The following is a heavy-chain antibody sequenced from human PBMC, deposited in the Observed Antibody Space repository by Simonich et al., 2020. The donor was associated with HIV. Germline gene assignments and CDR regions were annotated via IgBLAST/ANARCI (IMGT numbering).Heavy chain of an antibody. J-gene: IGHJ4*02. CDR2: INHSGIT. CDR1: GGSFSGYY. Sequence: QVQLQQWGAGLLKPSETLYLTCAVYGGSFSGYYWSWFRQPRGKGLEWCGEINHSGITKYKSSLNSRATISVDKSKNQFSLKLSSVTAADTAIYYCARRDRELILYFDYWGQGNLVTVSS. CDR3: ARRDRELILYFDY. V-gene: IGHV4-34*01. D-gene: IGHD3-3*01.